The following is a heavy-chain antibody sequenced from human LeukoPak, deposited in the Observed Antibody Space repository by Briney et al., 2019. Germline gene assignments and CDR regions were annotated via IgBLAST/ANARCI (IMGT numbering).Heavy chain of an antibody. Sequence: GASVKVSCKASGYTFTSYAMHWVRQAPGQRLEWMGWINAGNGNTKYSQEFQGRVTITRDTSASTAYMELSSLRSEDMAVYYCARGGPITIFGVVIGYFDYWGQGTLVTVSS. CDR2: INAGNGNT. CDR3: ARGGPITIFGVVIGYFDY. CDR1: GYTFTSYA. D-gene: IGHD3-3*01. V-gene: IGHV1-3*03. J-gene: IGHJ4*02.